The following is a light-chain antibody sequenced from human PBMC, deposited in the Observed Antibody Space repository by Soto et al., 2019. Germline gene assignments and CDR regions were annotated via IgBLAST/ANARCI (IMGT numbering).Light chain of an antibody. V-gene: IGLV2-14*01. J-gene: IGLJ1*01. CDR3: SSYTRSSTLNV. CDR2: DVS. CDR1: SSDVGGYNY. Sequence: QSALTQPASVSGSPGQSITISCTGTSSDVGGYNYVSWYQQHPGKAPKLMIYDVSNRPSGVSNRFSGSKSGNTASLTISGLQAEDEADYYCSSYTRSSTLNVFGPGTNLTVL.